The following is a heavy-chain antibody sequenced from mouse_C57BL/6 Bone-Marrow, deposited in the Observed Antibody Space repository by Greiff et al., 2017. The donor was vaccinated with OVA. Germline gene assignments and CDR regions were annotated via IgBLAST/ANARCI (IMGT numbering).Heavy chain of an antibody. Sequence: EVKLEESGGGLVQPGGSMKLSCVASGFTFSNYWMNWVRQSPEKGLEWVAQIRLKSDNYATHYAESVKGRFTISRDDSKSSVYLQMNNLMAEDTVIYYGTELTTVVATYWYFDVWGTGTTVTVSS. CDR2: IRLKSDNYAT. J-gene: IGHJ1*03. CDR1: GFTFSNYW. V-gene: IGHV6-3*01. CDR3: TELTTVVATYWYFDV. D-gene: IGHD1-1*01.